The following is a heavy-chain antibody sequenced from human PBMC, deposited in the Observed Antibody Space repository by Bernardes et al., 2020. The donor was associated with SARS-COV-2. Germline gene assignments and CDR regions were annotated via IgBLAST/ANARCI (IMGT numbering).Heavy chain of an antibody. CDR2: ISYEGSRK. CDR1: GFSFNNYG. Sequence: SLRLSCTASGFSFNNYGMHWVRQAPGKGLEWVAFISYEGSRKYYLDSLKGRFTVSRDFSKDTLYLQMNSLRADDTAVYYCVKRRSIFELWAGNFDFWGQGTLVTVSS. CDR3: VKRRSIFELWAGNFDF. D-gene: IGHD3-10*02. J-gene: IGHJ4*02. V-gene: IGHV3-30*18.